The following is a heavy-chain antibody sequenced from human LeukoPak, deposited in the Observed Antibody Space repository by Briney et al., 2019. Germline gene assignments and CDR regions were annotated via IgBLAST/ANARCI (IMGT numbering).Heavy chain of an antibody. J-gene: IGHJ4*02. CDR2: IYTSGST. CDR3: ARDPVVAAAGY. V-gene: IGHV4-61*02. CDR1: GYSISRGYY. Sequence: SETLSLTCTVSGYSISRGYYWSWIRQPAGKGLEWIGRIYTSGSTNYNPSLKSRVTISVDTSKNQFSLKLSSVTAADTAVYYCARDPVVAAAGYWGQGTLVTVSS. D-gene: IGHD6-13*01.